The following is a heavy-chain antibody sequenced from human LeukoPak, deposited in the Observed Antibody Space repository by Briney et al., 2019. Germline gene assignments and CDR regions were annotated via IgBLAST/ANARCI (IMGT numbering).Heavy chain of an antibody. V-gene: IGHV3-48*03. J-gene: IGHJ4*02. CDR1: GFTFSSYE. CDR2: ISSSGSTI. CDR3: ARFRTAMQLWKGYYFDY. Sequence: PGGSLRLSCAASGFTFSSYEMNWVRQAPGKGLEWVSYISSSGSTIYYADSVKGRFTISRDNTKKSLYLQMNTLRAEDTAVYYCARFRTAMQLWKGYYFDYWSQGTLVTVSS. D-gene: IGHD5-18*01.